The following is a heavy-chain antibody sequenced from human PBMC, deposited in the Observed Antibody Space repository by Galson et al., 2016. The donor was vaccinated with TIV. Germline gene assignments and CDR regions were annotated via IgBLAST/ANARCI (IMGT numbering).Heavy chain of an antibody. Sequence: SVKVSCKASGYTFTRCYMHWMRQAPGQGLEWMGVINPSDGGTIYAQRFQGRVTMTRDTSTSTVYMELISLRSEDTAIYYCASYGSGRQASFDYWGQGTLVTVSS. J-gene: IGHJ4*02. CDR1: GYTFTRCY. CDR2: INPSDGGT. CDR3: ASYGSGRQASFDY. V-gene: IGHV1-46*03. D-gene: IGHD3-10*01.